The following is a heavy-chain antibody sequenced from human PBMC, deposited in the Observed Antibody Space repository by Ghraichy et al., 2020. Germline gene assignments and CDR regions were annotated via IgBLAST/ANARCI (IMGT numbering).Heavy chain of an antibody. CDR1: GFTFDDYT. Sequence: GGSLRLSCAASGFTFDDYTMHWVRQAPGKGLEWVSLISWDGGSTYYADSVKGRFTISRDNSKNSLYLQMNSLRTEDTALYYCAKDEDRIQLSGRVYFQHWGQGTLVTVSS. V-gene: IGHV3-43*01. D-gene: IGHD5-18*01. CDR2: ISWDGGST. J-gene: IGHJ1*01. CDR3: AKDEDRIQLSGRVYFQH.